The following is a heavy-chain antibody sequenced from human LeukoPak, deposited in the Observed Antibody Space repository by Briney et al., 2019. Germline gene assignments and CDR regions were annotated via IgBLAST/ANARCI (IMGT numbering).Heavy chain of an antibody. Sequence: GGSLRLSSAVSGFTFSNYAMHWVRQAPGKGLEYVSVISSNGGSTYYANSVKGRFSISRDNSKNTLYLQMGSLRPEDMAVYYCARARLVVTALDYWGQGTLVTVSS. J-gene: IGHJ4*02. CDR2: ISSNGGST. V-gene: IGHV3-64*01. CDR3: ARARLVVTALDY. D-gene: IGHD2-21*02. CDR1: GFTFSNYA.